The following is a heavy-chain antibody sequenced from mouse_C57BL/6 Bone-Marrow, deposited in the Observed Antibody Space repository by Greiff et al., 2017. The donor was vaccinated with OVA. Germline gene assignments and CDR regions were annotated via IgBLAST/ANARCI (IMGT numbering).Heavy chain of an antibody. J-gene: IGHJ4*01. CDR1: GFSLSTFGMG. CDR3: ARIEPITTVVAPYDAMDY. Sequence: QVTLKESGPGILQPSQTLSLTCSFSGFSLSTFGMGVGWIRQPSGKGLEWLAHIWWDDDKYYNPALKSRLTISKDTSKNQVFLKIANVDTADTATYDCARIEPITTVVAPYDAMDYWGQGTSVTVSA. D-gene: IGHD1-1*01. V-gene: IGHV8-8*01. CDR2: IWWDDDK.